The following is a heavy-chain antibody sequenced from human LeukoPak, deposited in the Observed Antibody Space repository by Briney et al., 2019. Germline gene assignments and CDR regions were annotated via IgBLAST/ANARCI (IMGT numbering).Heavy chain of an antibody. V-gene: IGHV3-53*01. CDR3: ARVLAAARESYGMDV. Sequence: GGSLRLSCAASGFTVSSNYMSWVRQAPGKGLEWVSVIYSGGSTYYADSVKGRFTISRDNSKNTLYLQMNSLRAEDTAVYYCARVLAAARESYGMDVWGQGTTVTVSS. CDR1: GFTVSSNY. J-gene: IGHJ6*02. CDR2: IYSGGST. D-gene: IGHD6-13*01.